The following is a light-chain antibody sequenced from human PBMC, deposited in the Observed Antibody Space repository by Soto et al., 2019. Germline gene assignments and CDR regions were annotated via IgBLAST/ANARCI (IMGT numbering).Light chain of an antibody. CDR2: GAS. CDR3: QHYDNWPLI. Sequence: EIVMTQSPATLSVSPGERATLSCRASQSVSSHLAWYQLQPGQAPRLLIHGASTRATGIPTWFSSSGSGTEFTLTINSLQYEDFAVYYCQHYDNWPLIFGGGSKVGVK. J-gene: IGKJ4*01. CDR1: QSVSSH. V-gene: IGKV3-15*01.